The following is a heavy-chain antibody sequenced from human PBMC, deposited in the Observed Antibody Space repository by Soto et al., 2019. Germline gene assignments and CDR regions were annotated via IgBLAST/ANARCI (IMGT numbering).Heavy chain of an antibody. CDR3: ARDDSGFSGSHYIDYFNY. J-gene: IGHJ4*02. Sequence: ASVKVSCKTSGYPFTSYGINWVRQAPGQGPEWMGWISADNGNTYYSENFQGRVTLTRDTSAGTVYMQLSSLTSEDTAVYYCARDDSGFSGSHYIDYFNYWGQGALVTVSS. CDR1: GYPFTSYG. D-gene: IGHD1-26*01. V-gene: IGHV1-18*01. CDR2: ISADNGNT.